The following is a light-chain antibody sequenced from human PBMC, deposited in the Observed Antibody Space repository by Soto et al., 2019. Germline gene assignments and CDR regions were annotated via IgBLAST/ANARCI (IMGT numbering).Light chain of an antibody. CDR1: QSIDTY. V-gene: IGKV3-20*01. Sequence: VLTQSPDTLSLSPGATAILSCRASQSIDTYSAWYQFKPGQRPRLLVYGASSRALGIPDRFIGRGSGTNFTLSIHRLEPEYFAVYFCQHYASSPITFGQGTRLEIK. CDR3: QHYASSPIT. J-gene: IGKJ5*01. CDR2: GAS.